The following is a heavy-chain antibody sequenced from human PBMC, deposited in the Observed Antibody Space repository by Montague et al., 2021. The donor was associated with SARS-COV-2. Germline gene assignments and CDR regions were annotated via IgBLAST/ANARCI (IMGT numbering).Heavy chain of an antibody. CDR2: TYYRSKWYN. D-gene: IGHD3-10*01. V-gene: IGHV6-1*01. Sequence: CAISGDSVSSNSAAWNWIRQSPSRGLEWLGRTYYRSKWYNDYAVSVKSRITINPDTSKNQFSLQLNSVTPEDTAVYYCARAYSPLLWFGELDYYGMDVWGRGTTVTVSS. CDR1: GDSVSSNSAA. J-gene: IGHJ6*02. CDR3: ARAYSPLLWFGELDYYGMDV.